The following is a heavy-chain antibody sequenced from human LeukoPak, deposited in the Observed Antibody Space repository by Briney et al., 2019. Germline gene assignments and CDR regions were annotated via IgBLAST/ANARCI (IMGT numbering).Heavy chain of an antibody. CDR3: ARDSTFAVATFDY. CDR2: ISSSSSYI. Sequence: PGGSLRLSCAASGFTFSSYSMNWVRQAPGKGLDLVSSISSSSSYIYYADSVKGRFTISRDNAKNSLYLQMNSLRAEDTAVYYCARDSTFAVATFDYWGQGTLVTVSS. D-gene: IGHD2/OR15-2a*01. V-gene: IGHV3-21*01. J-gene: IGHJ4*02. CDR1: GFTFSSYS.